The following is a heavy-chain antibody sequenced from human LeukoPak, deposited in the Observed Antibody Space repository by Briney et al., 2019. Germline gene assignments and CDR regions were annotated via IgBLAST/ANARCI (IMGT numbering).Heavy chain of an antibody. CDR2: IRSDGVDV. D-gene: IGHD4-11*01. J-gene: IGHJ4*02. CDR1: GFTFSSYA. V-gene: IGHV3-64D*06. Sequence: HPGGSLRLSCSVSGFTFSSYAMHWVRQAPGKGLEYVSVIRSDGVDVYYTDSVKGRFTISRDNSKNTLYLQMSSLRPEDTAVYYCVKDLLQVTMKKLDHWGQGTLVTDSS. CDR3: VKDLLQVTMKKLDH.